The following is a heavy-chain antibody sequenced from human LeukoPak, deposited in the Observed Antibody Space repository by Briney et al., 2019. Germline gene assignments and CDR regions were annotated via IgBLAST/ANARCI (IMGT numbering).Heavy chain of an antibody. CDR3: AREKGRITMVRGVRVFDY. D-gene: IGHD3-10*01. CDR2: INHSGST. J-gene: IGHJ4*02. Sequence: PSETLSLTCAVYGGSFSGYYWSWIRQPPGKGLEWIGEINHSGSTNYNPSLKRRVTISVDTSKNQFSLKLSSVTAADTAVYYCAREKGRITMVRGVRVFDYWGQGTLVTVSS. CDR1: GGSFSGYY. V-gene: IGHV4-34*01.